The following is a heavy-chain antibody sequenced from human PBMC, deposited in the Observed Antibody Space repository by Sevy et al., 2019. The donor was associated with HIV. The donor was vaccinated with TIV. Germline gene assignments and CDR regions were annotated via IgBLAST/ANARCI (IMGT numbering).Heavy chain of an antibody. D-gene: IGHD2-15*01. CDR3: ARLGYCSGGSCYSPSDY. CDR2: IIPIFGTA. CDR1: GGTFSSYA. V-gene: IGHV1-69*13. J-gene: IGHJ4*02. Sequence: ASVKVSCKASGGTFSSYAISWVRQDPGQGLEWMGGIIPIFGTANYAQKFQGRVTITADESTSTAYMELSSLRSEDTAVYYCARLGYCSGGSCYSPSDYWGQGTLVTVSS.